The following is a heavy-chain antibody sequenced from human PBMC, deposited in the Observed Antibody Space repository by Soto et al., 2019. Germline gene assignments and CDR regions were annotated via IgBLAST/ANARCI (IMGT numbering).Heavy chain of an antibody. CDR2: IYWDDDK. D-gene: IGHD1-1*01. V-gene: IGHV2-5*02. Sequence: QITLKESGPTLVKPTQTLTLTCTFSGFSLTTAGMGVGWIRQPPGKALEWLAIIYWDDDKCYSPSLKSRLTITKDTSKNQVVLTMSSMDPVDTGTYYCAQYLYYNSLSFDHWGQGTLVTVSS. CDR1: GFSLTTAGMG. J-gene: IGHJ5*02. CDR3: AQYLYYNSLSFDH.